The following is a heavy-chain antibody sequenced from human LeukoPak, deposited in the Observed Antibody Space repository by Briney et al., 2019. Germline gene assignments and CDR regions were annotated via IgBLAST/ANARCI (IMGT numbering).Heavy chain of an antibody. J-gene: IGHJ4*02. Sequence: ASVKVACKASGYTFTGYYMHWVRQAPGQGLEWMGWINPNSGGTNYAQKFQGRVTMTRDTSISTAYMELSRLRSDDTAVYYCASDSQTYDSSGAFDYWGQGTLVTVSS. CDR2: INPNSGGT. CDR1: GYTFTGYY. D-gene: IGHD3-22*01. V-gene: IGHV1-2*02. CDR3: ASDSQTYDSSGAFDY.